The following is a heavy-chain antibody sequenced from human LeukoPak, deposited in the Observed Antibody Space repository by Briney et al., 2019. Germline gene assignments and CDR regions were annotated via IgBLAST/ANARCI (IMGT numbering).Heavy chain of an antibody. CDR2: IRYDGSNK. Sequence: PGGSLRLSCAAPGFTFRSDGMHSGRQAPGKGLEWVAFIRYDGSNKYYADSVKGRFTISRDNSKNTLFLQMNSLRAEDTAVYYCAKERSFDPWGQGTLVTVSS. J-gene: IGHJ5*02. CDR3: AKERSFDP. CDR1: GFTFRSDG. V-gene: IGHV3-30*02. D-gene: IGHD3-10*01.